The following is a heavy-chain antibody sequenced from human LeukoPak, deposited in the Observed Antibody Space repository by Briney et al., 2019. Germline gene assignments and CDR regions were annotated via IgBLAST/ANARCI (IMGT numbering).Heavy chain of an antibody. Sequence: PSETLSLTCTVSGGSISSPYWSWIRQPPGKGLEWIGYIYYSGSTNYNPSLKSRVTISVDTSKNQFSLKLSSVTAADTAVYYCARAGYCSSTSCYLYAFDIWGQGTMVTVSS. CDR2: IYYSGST. V-gene: IGHV4-59*11. J-gene: IGHJ3*02. CDR3: ARAGYCSSTSCYLYAFDI. CDR1: GGSISSPY. D-gene: IGHD2-2*01.